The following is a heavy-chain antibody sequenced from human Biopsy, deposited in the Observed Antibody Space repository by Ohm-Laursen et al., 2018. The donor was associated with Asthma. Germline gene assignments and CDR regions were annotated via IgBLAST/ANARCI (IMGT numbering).Heavy chain of an antibody. CDR1: GRSVSTGSSY. D-gene: IGHD3-10*01. CDR2: IYYTGRD. J-gene: IGHJ6*02. V-gene: IGHV4-61*01. CDR3: ARGPNYYGSGRATIGMDV. Sequence: SETLSLTCTVSGRSVSTGSSYWGWIRQPPGKGQEWIGYIYYTGRDNYNPSLKSRVTISVDTSKNQFSLRLNSVTAADTAVYYCARGPNYYGSGRATIGMDVWGQGTTVTVSS.